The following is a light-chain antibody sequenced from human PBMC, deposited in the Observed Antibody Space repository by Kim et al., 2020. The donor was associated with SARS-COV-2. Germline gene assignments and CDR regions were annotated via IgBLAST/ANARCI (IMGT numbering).Light chain of an antibody. CDR3: QTWGTGIQV. J-gene: IGLJ3*02. CDR1: SGHSSYA. V-gene: IGLV4-69*01. Sequence: QPVLTQSPSASASLGASVKLTCTLSSGHSSYAIAWHQQQPGRGPRYLMKLNSDGSHNKGDGIPDRFSGSSSGAERYLTITSLQSEDEADYYCQTWGTGIQVFGGGTQLTVL. CDR2: LNSDGSH.